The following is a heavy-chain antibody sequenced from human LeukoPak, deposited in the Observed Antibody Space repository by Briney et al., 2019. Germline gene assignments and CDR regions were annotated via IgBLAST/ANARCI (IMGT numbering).Heavy chain of an antibody. Sequence: QPGRSLRLSCTASGFTFSSYSMNWVRQAPGKGLEWVSYTSPSSTSIYYADSVKGRFTISRDNAKNSLYLQMNSLRAEDTALYYCARDLHYYVAMDVWGQGTTVTVSS. V-gene: IGHV3-48*01. CDR2: TSPSSTSI. CDR1: GFTFSSYS. J-gene: IGHJ6*02. D-gene: IGHD3-10*02. CDR3: ARDLHYYVAMDV.